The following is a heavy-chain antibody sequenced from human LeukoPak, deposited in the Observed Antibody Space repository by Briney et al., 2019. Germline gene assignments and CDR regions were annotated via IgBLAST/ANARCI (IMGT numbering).Heavy chain of an antibody. D-gene: IGHD1-26*01. Sequence: GGSLRLSCAASGFTFSSYSMNWVRQAPGKGLEWVSYISSSSSTIYYADSVKGRFTISRDNAKNSLYLQMNSLRAEDTAVYYCARGPSGSYSWGQGTLVTVSS. CDR2: ISSSSSTI. V-gene: IGHV3-48*01. CDR3: ARGPSGSYS. J-gene: IGHJ4*02. CDR1: GFTFSSYS.